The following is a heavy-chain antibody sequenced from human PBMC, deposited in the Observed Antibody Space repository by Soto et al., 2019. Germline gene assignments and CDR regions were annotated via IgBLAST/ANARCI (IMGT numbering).Heavy chain of an antibody. D-gene: IGHD2-21*02. V-gene: IGHV2-5*02. CDR1: GFSLNTGGLG. Sequence: QITLKESGPTLVKPTQTLTLTCTFSGFSLNTGGLGVGWIRQPPGKALEWLALIYWDDDKRYSPSLKSRLSITKDTSNSQMVLTMTNMDPVDTATSYCTQRRCGGDCLRSYSSHYYYGMDVWGQGTTVTVSS. J-gene: IGHJ6*02. CDR2: IYWDDDK. CDR3: TQRRCGGDCLRSYSSHYYYGMDV.